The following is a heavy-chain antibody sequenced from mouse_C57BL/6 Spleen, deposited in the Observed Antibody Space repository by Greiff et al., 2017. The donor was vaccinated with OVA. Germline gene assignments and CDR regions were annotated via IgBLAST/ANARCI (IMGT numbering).Heavy chain of an antibody. CDR2: IWSGGST. Sequence: QVQLKESGPGLVQPSQSLSITCTVSGFSLTSYGVHWVRQSPGKGLEWLGVIWSGGSTDYNAAFISRLSISKDNSKSQVFFKMNSLQADDTAIYYCARGGITTVGGTWFAYWGQGTLVTVSA. V-gene: IGHV2-2*01. CDR1: GFSLTSYG. CDR3: ARGGITTVGGTWFAY. D-gene: IGHD1-1*01. J-gene: IGHJ3*01.